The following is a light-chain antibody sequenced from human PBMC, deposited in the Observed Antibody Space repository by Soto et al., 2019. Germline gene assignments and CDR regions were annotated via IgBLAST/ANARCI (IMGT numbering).Light chain of an antibody. CDR3: LQHNSYPYT. CDR1: QDISRF. J-gene: IGKJ2*01. CDR2: DTS. Sequence: DVQMIQSPSAMSASVGDRVTITCRASQDISRFVAWFQQKPGKAPERLSYDTSTLQVGVPSRFSGGGSGTEFTLAISGLQPEDSATYYCLQHNSYPYTFGQGTKLEIK. V-gene: IGKV1-17*03.